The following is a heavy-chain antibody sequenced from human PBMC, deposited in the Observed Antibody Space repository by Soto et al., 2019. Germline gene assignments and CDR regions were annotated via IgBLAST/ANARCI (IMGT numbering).Heavy chain of an antibody. CDR2: IYNDGTYS. D-gene: IGHD3-10*01. J-gene: IGHJ4*02. V-gene: IGHV3-74*01. CDR1: GFIFKMYW. CDR3: TRGPRPISTGTGAY. Sequence: GSLLLACSASGFIFKMYWMHWVRQSPGKGLVWISRIYNDGTYSDYADSVRGRFTISRDNVNDTLYLQMNNLRAEDSGLYYSTRGPRPISTGTGAYWGQGTQVTVYS.